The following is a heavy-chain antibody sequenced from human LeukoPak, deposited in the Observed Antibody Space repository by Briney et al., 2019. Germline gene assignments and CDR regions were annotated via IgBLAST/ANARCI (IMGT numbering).Heavy chain of an antibody. J-gene: IGHJ5*02. V-gene: IGHV1-8*01. CDR1: GYTFTSYD. CDR3: ARGPMVSGVNWFDP. CDR2: MNPNSGNT. D-gene: IGHD3-10*01. Sequence: ASVKVSCKASGYTFTSYDINWVRQATGQGLEWMGWMNPNSGNTGYAQKFQGRVTMTRNTSISTAYMELSSLRSEDTAVYYCARGPMVSGVNWFDPWGQGTLVTVSS.